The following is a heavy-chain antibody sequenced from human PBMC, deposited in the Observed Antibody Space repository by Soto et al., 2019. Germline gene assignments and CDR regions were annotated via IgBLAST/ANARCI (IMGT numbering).Heavy chain of an antibody. J-gene: IGHJ4*02. CDR2: ISAHNGNT. V-gene: IGHV1-18*03. CDR3: ARGRYGDY. Sequence: QVHLVQSGAEVKKPGASVKVSCKGSGYTFTTYGITWVRQAPGQGLEWMGWISAHNGNTNYAQKPQGRVTVTRDTSTSTAYMELRSLRSDDMAVYYCARGRYGDYWGQGALVTVSS. D-gene: IGHD1-1*01. CDR1: GYTFTTYG.